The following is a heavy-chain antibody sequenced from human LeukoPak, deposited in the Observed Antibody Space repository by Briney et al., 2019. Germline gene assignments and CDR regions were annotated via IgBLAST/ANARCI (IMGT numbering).Heavy chain of an antibody. V-gene: IGHV4-34*01. J-gene: IGHJ6*03. Sequence: SETLSLTCAVYGGSFSGYYWSWIRQPPGKGLEWIGEINHSGSTNYNPSLKSRVTISVDTSKNQFSLKLSSVTAADTAVYYCAGGWVPSYAITMVRGVIPYMDVWGKGTTVTVSS. CDR2: INHSGST. CDR3: AGGWVPSYAITMVRGVIPYMDV. D-gene: IGHD3-10*01. CDR1: GGSFSGYY.